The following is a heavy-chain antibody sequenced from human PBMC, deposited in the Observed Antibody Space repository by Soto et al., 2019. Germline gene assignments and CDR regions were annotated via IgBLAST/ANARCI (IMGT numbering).Heavy chain of an antibody. CDR2: IYYSGST. V-gene: IGHV4-59*01. CDR1: GGSISSYY. CDR3: ARGRGKYYYYGMDV. Sequence: SETLSLTCTVSGGSISSYYWSWIRQPPGKGLEWIGYIYYSGSTNYNPSLKSRVTISVDTSKNQFSLKLSSVTAADTAVYYCARGRGKYYYYGMDVWGQGTTVTV. J-gene: IGHJ6*02.